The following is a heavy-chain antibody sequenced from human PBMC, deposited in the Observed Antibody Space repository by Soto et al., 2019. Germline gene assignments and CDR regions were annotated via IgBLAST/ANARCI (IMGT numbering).Heavy chain of an antibody. CDR1: GFTFSDYY. CDR2: ISSSGSTI. J-gene: IGHJ6*02. V-gene: IGHV3-11*01. CDR3: AREGKAVAGDYYYYGMDV. Sequence: GGSLRLSCAASGFTFSDYYMSWIRQAPGKGLEWVSYISSSGSTIYYADSVKGRFTISRDNAKNSLYLQMNSLRAEDTAVYYCAREGKAVAGDYYYYGMDVWGQATTVTVSS. D-gene: IGHD6-19*01.